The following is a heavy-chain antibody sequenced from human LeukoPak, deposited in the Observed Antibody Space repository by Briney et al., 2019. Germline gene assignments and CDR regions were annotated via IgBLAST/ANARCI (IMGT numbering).Heavy chain of an antibody. J-gene: IGHJ3*02. Sequence: GRSLRLSCAASGFTFSTYAMHWVRQAPGKGLEWVAVIGADGNAKDYAHSVEGRFSISRDNSKNTLSLLMNSLTNEDTAVYYCGKEGDSSGHCGVFDIWGQGTMVTVSS. CDR3: GKEGDSSGHCGVFDI. D-gene: IGHD3-22*01. V-gene: IGHV3-30*19. CDR1: GFTFSTYA. CDR2: IGADGNAK.